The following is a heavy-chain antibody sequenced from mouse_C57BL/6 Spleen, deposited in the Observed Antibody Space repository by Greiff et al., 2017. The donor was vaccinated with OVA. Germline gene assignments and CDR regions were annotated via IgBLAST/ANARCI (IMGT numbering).Heavy chain of an antibody. CDR3: TRDHYDYDGGYAMDY. V-gene: IGHV5-9-1*02. CDR1: GFTFSSYA. D-gene: IGHD2-4*01. Sequence: EVQLVESGEGLVKPGGSLKLSCAASGFTFSSYAMSWVRQTPEKRLEWVAYISSGGDYIYYADTVKGRFTISRDNARNTLYLQRSSLKSEDTAMYYCTRDHYDYDGGYAMDYWGQGTSVTVSS. CDR2: ISSGGDYI. J-gene: IGHJ4*01.